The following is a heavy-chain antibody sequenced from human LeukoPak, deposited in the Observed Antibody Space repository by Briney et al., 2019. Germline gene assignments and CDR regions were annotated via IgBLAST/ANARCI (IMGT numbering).Heavy chain of an antibody. D-gene: IGHD3-3*01. V-gene: IGHV3-30-3*01. CDR3: AREEDYDFWSGYYKSGAFDI. J-gene: IGHJ3*02. Sequence: GGSLRLSCAASGFTFSSYAMHWVRQAPGKGLEWVAVISYDGSNKYYADSVKGRFTISRDNSKNTLYLQMNSLRSEDTAVYYCAREEDYDFWSGYYKSGAFDIWGQGTMVTVSS. CDR1: GFTFSSYA. CDR2: ISYDGSNK.